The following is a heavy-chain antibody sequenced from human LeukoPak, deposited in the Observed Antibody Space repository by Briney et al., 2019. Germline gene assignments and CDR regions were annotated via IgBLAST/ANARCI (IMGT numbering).Heavy chain of an antibody. Sequence: PSETLSLTCAVYGGSFSGYYWSWIRQPPGKGLEWIGEINHSGSTNYNPSLKSRVTISVDTSKNQFSLKLSSVTAADTAVYCCARGLRSSGYYTWGQGTLVTVSS. D-gene: IGHD3-22*01. J-gene: IGHJ5*02. CDR2: INHSGST. CDR3: ARGLRSSGYYT. CDR1: GGSFSGYY. V-gene: IGHV4-34*01.